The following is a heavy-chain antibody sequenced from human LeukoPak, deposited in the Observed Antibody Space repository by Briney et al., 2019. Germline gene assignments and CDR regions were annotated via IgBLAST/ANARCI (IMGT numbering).Heavy chain of an antibody. CDR3: AVTYYDFWSGYFYFDY. V-gene: IGHV4-59*01. CDR2: IYYSGST. D-gene: IGHD3-3*01. J-gene: IGHJ4*02. Sequence: PSETLSLTCTVSGGSISSYYWSWIRQPPGKGLEWIGYIYYSGSTNYNPSLKSRVTISVNTSENQFSLKLSSVTAADTAVYYCAVTYYDFWSGYFYFDYWGQGTLVTVSS. CDR1: GGSISSYY.